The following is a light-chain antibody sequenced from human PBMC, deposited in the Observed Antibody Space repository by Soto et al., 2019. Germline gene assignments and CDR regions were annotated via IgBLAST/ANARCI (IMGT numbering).Light chain of an antibody. Sequence: EIVMTQARATLSVSPGERATLSCRASQSVSSNLAWYQQKPGQAPSLLIYDASTRATGTPARFSGSGSGTEFTLTISSLQSEDFAVYYCQQYIRWPLTFGGGTKVDIK. V-gene: IGKV3-15*01. CDR3: QQYIRWPLT. J-gene: IGKJ4*01. CDR1: QSVSSN. CDR2: DAS.